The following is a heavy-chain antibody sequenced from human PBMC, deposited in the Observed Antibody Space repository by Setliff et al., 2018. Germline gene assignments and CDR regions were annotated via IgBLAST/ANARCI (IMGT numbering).Heavy chain of an antibody. V-gene: IGHV1-2*02. J-gene: IGHJ4*02. CDR2: INPNSGDT. D-gene: IGHD4-17*01. CDR3: AREVLSTVVAWDY. Sequence: GASVKVSCKASGYTFTGYYFHWVRQAPGQGLEWMGCINPNSGDTTFAQKFQGRVTITRDTSNSTDYMDLSRLTSDDTAVYYCAREVLSTVVAWDYWGQGTLVTVSS. CDR1: GYTFTGYY.